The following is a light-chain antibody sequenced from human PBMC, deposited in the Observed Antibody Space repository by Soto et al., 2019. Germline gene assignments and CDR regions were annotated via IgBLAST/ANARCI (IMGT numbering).Light chain of an antibody. CDR1: QDIDRW. Sequence: DIQMTQSPSSVSGAVGDRVSITCRASQDIDRWLAWYQQRPGKAPELLIYGGFNLQSGVPSRFSVSGPGTDYTLNVINLQPDDFATYYCQQAKRLPYTFDQGTKRQIK. J-gene: IGKJ2*01. V-gene: IGKV1-12*01. CDR3: QQAKRLPYT. CDR2: GGF.